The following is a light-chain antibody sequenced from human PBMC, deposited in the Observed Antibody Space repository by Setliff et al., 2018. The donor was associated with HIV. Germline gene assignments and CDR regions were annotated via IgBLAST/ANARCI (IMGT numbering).Light chain of an antibody. CDR3: SSKTSTSTLV. Sequence: QSALTQPASVSGSPGQSITISCTGTSSDVVDYNYVSWYQQYPGKAPTLMLYDVNKRPSGVSNRFSGSKSGNTASLTISGLQAEDEADYYCSSKTSTSTLVFGGGTKVTVL. CDR2: DVN. CDR1: SSDVVDYNY. V-gene: IGLV2-14*03. J-gene: IGLJ2*01.